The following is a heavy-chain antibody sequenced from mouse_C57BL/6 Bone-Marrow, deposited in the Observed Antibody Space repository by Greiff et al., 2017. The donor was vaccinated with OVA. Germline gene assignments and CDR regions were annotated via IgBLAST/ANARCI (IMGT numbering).Heavy chain of an antibody. CDR2: INPNYGTT. D-gene: IGHD1-1*01. CDR1: GYSFTDYN. J-gene: IGHJ1*03. Sequence: EVKLMESGPELVKPGASVKISCKASGYSFTDYNMNWVKQSNGKSLEWIGVINPNYGTTSYNQKFKGKATLTVDQSSSTAYMQLNSLTSEDSAVYYCAREDYYYGSSDVLDVWGTGTTVTVSS. CDR3: AREDYYYGSSDVLDV. V-gene: IGHV1-39*01.